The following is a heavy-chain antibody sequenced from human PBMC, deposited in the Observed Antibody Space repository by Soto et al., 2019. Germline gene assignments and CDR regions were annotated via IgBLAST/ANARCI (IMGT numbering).Heavy chain of an antibody. Sequence: QVQLVQSGAEVKKPGASVKVSCKASGYTFTGYYMHWWRQAPGQGLEWMGWINPNSGGTNYAQKFQGWVTMTRDTTISTAYMELSRLRSDDTAVYYCARGGDIVVVPAAPWYYYYYMDVWGKGTTVTVSS. CDR3: ARGGDIVVVPAAPWYYYYYMDV. CDR1: GYTFTGYY. J-gene: IGHJ6*03. D-gene: IGHD2-2*01. V-gene: IGHV1-2*04. CDR2: INPNSGGT.